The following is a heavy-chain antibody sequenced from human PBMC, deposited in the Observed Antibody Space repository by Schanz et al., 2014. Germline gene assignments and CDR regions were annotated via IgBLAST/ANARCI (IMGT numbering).Heavy chain of an antibody. CDR2: IWYDGSNK. CDR3: ARDGDFDC. V-gene: IGHV3-33*08. J-gene: IGHJ4*02. CDR1: GFIFSNSW. Sequence: VQLLQSGGALVQPGGSLRLSCAASGFIFSNSWMSWVRQAPGKGLEWVAIIWYDGSNKYYADSVKGRFTISRDNSKNTLFLQMSSLRAEDTAVYYCARDGDFDCWGQGTLVTVSS.